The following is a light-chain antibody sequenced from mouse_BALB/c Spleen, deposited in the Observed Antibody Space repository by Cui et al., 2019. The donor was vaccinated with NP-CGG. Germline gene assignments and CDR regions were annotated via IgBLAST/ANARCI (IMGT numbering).Light chain of an antibody. CDR1: TGAFTTSNY. Sequence: PVVTRESALTTLPGETVTLTCRSSTGAFTTSNYANGVQEKPDHLFTGLIGGTNNRVPGVPARFSGSLIGDKAALTITGAQTEDEAIYFCALWYSNHWVFGGGTKLTVL. J-gene: IGLJ1*01. CDR2: GTN. CDR3: ALWYSNHWV. V-gene: IGLV1*01.